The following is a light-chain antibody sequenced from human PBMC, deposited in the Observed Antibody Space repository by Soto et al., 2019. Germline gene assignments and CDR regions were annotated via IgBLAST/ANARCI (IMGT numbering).Light chain of an antibody. J-gene: IGKJ2*01. Sequence: EIVLTQYPGTLSLSPGERATLSCRASEFLSSSYLVWYQQKPGQAPRLLIYAASRRATGIPDRFSGSGSATEYTLTINTFEPEDFAVYYCQQQGTFGQGTKLEIK. V-gene: IGKV3-20*01. CDR3: QQQGT. CDR2: AAS. CDR1: EFLSSSY.